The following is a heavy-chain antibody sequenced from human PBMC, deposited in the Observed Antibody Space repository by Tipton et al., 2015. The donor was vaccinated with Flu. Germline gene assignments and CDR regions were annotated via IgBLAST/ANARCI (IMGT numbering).Heavy chain of an antibody. CDR1: GGSINSYY. CDR3: ARNLAYSQDC. CDR2: IYMGGRT. D-gene: IGHD5-18*01. Sequence: TLSLTCSVSGGSINSYYWSWIRQPAGKGLGWIGRIYMGGRTNYNPSLKSRVTMSVDKSRNQFSLRLSSVIAADTAVYYCARNLAYSQDCWGQGTLVTVSS. V-gene: IGHV4-4*07. J-gene: IGHJ4*02.